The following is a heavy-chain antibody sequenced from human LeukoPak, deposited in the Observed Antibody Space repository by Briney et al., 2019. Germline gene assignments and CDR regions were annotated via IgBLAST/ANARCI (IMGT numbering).Heavy chain of an antibody. CDR2: INPSGGST. CDR3: ARDLNMIRGVKVFGY. V-gene: IGHV1-46*01. CDR1: GYIFTGYY. J-gene: IGHJ4*02. D-gene: IGHD3-10*01. Sequence: ASVKVSCKASGYIFTGYYMHWVRQAPGQGLEWMGIINPSGGSTTYAQKFQGRVTMTTDTSTSTAYMELRSLRSDDTAVYYCARDLNMIRGVKVFGYWGQGTLVTVSS.